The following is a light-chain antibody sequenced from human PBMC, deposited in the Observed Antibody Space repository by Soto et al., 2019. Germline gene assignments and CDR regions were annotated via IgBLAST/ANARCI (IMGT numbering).Light chain of an antibody. Sequence: QAVVTQEPSLTVSPGGTVTLTCASTTGTVTSRFYASWFQQKPGQAPRALIYSTTDKHSWTPARFSGSLLGGKAALTLSGVQPEDEADYYCLLYYGSDQRWVFGGGTKLTVL. CDR2: STT. J-gene: IGLJ3*02. CDR3: LLYYGSDQRWV. V-gene: IGLV7-43*01. CDR1: TGTVTSRFY.